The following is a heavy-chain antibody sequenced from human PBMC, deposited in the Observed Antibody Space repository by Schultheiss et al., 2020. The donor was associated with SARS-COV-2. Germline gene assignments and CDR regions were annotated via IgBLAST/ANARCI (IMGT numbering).Heavy chain of an antibody. CDR3: ARDRRGLETFYYYYGMDV. CDR1: GFTFSSYA. J-gene: IGHJ6*02. V-gene: IGHV3-30-3*01. CDR2: ISYDGSNK. Sequence: GGSLRLSCAASGFTFSSYAMHWVRQAPGKGLEWVAVISYDGSNKYYADSVKGRFTISRDNAKNSLYLQMNSLRAEDTAVYYCARDRRGLETFYYYYGMDVWGQGTTVTVSS. D-gene: IGHD5-24*01.